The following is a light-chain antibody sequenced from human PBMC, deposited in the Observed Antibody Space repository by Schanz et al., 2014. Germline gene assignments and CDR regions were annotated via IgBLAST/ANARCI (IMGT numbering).Light chain of an antibody. V-gene: IGKV3-15*01. CDR2: GAS. J-gene: IGKJ2*03. Sequence: EIVMTQSPATLSVSPGERATLSCRASQSISSYLAWYQQKPGQAPRLLIYGASNRATGIPTRFSGSGSGTEFTLTISGLQSEDFAVYYCQQYGSALPYGFGQGTKVEIK. CDR3: QQYGSALPYG. CDR1: QSISSY.